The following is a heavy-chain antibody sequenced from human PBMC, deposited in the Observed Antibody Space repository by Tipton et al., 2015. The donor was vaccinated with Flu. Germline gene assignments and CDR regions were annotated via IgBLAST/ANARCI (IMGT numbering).Heavy chain of an antibody. J-gene: IGHJ4*02. CDR3: ARSPGYYFDY. Sequence: TLSLTCTVSGGSISGYYWSWIRQPPGKGLEWIAYIYYSGSTNYNLSLKSRVTISVDMSKNQFSLKLNSVTAADTAVYYCARSPGYYFDYWGQGTLVTVSS. CDR1: GGSISGYY. V-gene: IGHV4-59*01. CDR2: IYYSGST.